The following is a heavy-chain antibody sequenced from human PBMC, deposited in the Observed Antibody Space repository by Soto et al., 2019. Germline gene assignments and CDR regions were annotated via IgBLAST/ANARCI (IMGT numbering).Heavy chain of an antibody. J-gene: IGHJ5*02. CDR2: IYWNDDK. CDR1: GFSLSTSGVG. V-gene: IGHV2-5*01. CDR3: AHSRQHQDFGSGYYSPPWPSWFDP. D-gene: IGHD3-3*01. Sequence: QITLKESGPTLVKPTQTLTLTCTFSGFSLSTSGVGVCWIRQPPGKALELLALIYWNDDKRYSPSLNSRLTITKDTSKNQGGLTMTTMDPVDRATYYRAHSRQHQDFGSGYYSPPWPSWFDPWGQGTLGTVSS.